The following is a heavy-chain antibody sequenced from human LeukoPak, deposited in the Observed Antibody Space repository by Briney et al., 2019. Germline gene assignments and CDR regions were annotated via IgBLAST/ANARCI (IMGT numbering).Heavy chain of an antibody. CDR1: GFTFSRYW. Sequence: PGGSLRLSCAASGFTFSRYWMSWVRQAPGKGLEWVSAINNDGDSTYSADSVKGRFTVSRDNSKNTLYLQMNSLRAEDAAVYYCAQQVGYCSSGNCYFTYWGQGTLVTVSS. D-gene: IGHD2-15*01. CDR2: INNDGDST. J-gene: IGHJ1*01. CDR3: AQQVGYCSSGNCYFTY. V-gene: IGHV3-23*01.